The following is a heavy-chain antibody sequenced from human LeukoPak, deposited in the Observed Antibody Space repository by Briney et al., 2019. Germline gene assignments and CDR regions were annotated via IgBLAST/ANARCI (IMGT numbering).Heavy chain of an antibody. CDR3: ARRIRYYYGSGSYYNTGRNWIDP. D-gene: IGHD3-10*01. V-gene: IGHV4-39*07. J-gene: IGHJ5*02. CDR1: GGSIGSSRYD. Sequence: SETLSLTCTVSGGSIGSSRYDCGWIRQPPGKGLEWIGSVYYSGSTYYNPSLKSRVTISVDTSKNQFSLKLSSVPAADTAVYYCARRIRYYYGSGSYYNTGRNWIDPGGQGTLVTVSS. CDR2: VYYSGST.